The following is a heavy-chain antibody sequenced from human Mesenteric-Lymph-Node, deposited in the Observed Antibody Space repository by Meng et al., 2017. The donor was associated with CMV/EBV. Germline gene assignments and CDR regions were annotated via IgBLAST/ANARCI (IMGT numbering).Heavy chain of an antibody. Sequence: SETLSLTCAVSGGSISSYYWTWIRQPPGKGLEWIGYIYYSGSTNYNPSLKSRVTISVDTSKNQLSLKVSPVTAADTAVYYCARVSEGEQRLAGGFYGMDVWGQGTTVTVSS. CDR2: IYYSGST. J-gene: IGHJ6*02. CDR3: ARVSEGEQRLAGGFYGMDV. D-gene: IGHD6-25*01. CDR1: GGSISSYY. V-gene: IGHV4-59*12.